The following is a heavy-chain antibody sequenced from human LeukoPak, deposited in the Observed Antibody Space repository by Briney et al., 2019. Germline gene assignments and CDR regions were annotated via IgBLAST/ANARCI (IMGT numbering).Heavy chain of an antibody. D-gene: IGHD3-3*01. J-gene: IGHJ4*02. Sequence: SETLSLTCTVSGGSISSSSYYWGWIRQPPGKGLEWIGSIYYSGSTYYNPSLKSRVTISVDTSKNQFSLKLSSVTAADTAVYYCARVSLVEWLYADGDYFDYWGQGTLVTVSS. CDR2: IYYSGST. V-gene: IGHV4-39*07. CDR1: GGSISSSSYY. CDR3: ARVSLVEWLYADGDYFDY.